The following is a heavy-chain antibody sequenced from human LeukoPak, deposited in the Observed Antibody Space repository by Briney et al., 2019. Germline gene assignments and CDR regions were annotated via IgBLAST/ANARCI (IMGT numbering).Heavy chain of an antibody. CDR3: ARDWAWGGFDY. CDR2: IKTDGGTT. CDR1: GFVFSSYW. Sequence: GGSLRLSCAGSGFVFSSYWMHWVRQAPGKGLMWVSRIKTDGGTTYYADSVKGRFTVSRDNSKNTLYLQMNSLRAEDTAVYYCARDWAWGGFDYWGQGALVTVSS. V-gene: IGHV3-74*01. D-gene: IGHD3-16*01. J-gene: IGHJ4*02.